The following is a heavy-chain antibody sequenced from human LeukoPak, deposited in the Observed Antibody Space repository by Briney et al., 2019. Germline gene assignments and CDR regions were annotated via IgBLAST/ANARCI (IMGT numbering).Heavy chain of an antibody. V-gene: IGHV3-NL1*01. CDR2: IYSGGNT. CDR3: ARAISGVAAFDI. Sequence: PGGSLRLSCAASGFTFSTYGMHWVRQAPGKGLEWVSMIYSGGNTYYTDSVRGRFTISRDNSKKTLYLQMNSLRAEDTAVYYCARAISGVAAFDIWGQGTVVTVSS. CDR1: GFTFSTYG. J-gene: IGHJ3*02. D-gene: IGHD6-19*01.